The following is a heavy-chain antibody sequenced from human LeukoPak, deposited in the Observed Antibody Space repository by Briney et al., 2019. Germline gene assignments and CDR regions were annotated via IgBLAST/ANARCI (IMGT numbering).Heavy chain of an antibody. CDR3: ARSTYSSSSYYFDY. CDR1: GFTFSSYG. V-gene: IGHV3-33*01. J-gene: IGHJ4*02. Sequence: GRSLRLSCAASGFTFSSYGMHWVRQAPGKGLEWVAVIWYDGSNKYYADSVKGRFTISRDNSKNTLYLQMNSLRADDTAVYYCARSTYSSSSYYFDYWGQGSLVTVSS. CDR2: IWYDGSNK. D-gene: IGHD6-13*01.